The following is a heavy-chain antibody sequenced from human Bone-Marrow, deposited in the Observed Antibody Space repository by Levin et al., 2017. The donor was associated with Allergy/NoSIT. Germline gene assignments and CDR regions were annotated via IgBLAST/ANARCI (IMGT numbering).Heavy chain of an antibody. J-gene: IGHJ4*02. CDR3: AKDMSRYSSGWSLDY. CDR2: ISWDGGST. D-gene: IGHD6-19*01. CDR1: GFTFDDYT. V-gene: IGHV3-43*01. Sequence: GGSLRLSCAASGFTFDDYTMHWVRQAPGKGLERVSLISWDGGSTYYADSVKGRFTISRDNSKNSLYLQMNSLRTEDTALYYCAKDMSRYSSGWSLDYWGQGTLVTVSS.